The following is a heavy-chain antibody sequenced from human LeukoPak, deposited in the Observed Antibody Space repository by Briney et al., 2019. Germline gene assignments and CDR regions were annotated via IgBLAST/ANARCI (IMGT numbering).Heavy chain of an antibody. Sequence: GASVKVSCKASGGTFISYAISWVRQAPGQGLEWMGGIIPIFGTANYAQKFQGRVTITADESTSTAYMELSSLRSEDTAVYYCARDFDPSSADSDYYYYYGMDVWGQGTTVTVSS. CDR3: ARDFDPSSADSDYYYYYGMDV. CDR1: GGTFISYA. V-gene: IGHV1-69*13. J-gene: IGHJ6*02. CDR2: IIPIFGTA. D-gene: IGHD3-22*01.